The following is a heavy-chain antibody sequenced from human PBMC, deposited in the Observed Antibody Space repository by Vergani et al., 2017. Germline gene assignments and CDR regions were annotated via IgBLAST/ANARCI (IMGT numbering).Heavy chain of an antibody. V-gene: IGHV1-2*02. Sequence: QVQLVQSGAEVKKPGASVKVSCKASGYTFTGSYMHWVRQAPGQGLEWMGWINPNSGGTNYAQKFQGGVTMTRDTSIRTAYMELSRLRSDDTAVYYCARDPVITLGGVIVPRDAFEIWGQGTMFTVSS. CDR2: INPNSGGT. CDR3: ARDPVITLGGVIVPRDAFEI. J-gene: IGHJ3*02. D-gene: IGHD3-16*02. CDR1: GYTFTGSY.